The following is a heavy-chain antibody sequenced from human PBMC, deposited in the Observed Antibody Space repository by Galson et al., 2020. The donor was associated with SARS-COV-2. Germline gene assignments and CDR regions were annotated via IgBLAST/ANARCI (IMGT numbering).Heavy chain of an antibody. Sequence: SETLSLTCTVSGGSISSSYYWGWIRQPPGEGLEWLGIISYSGSSYYNPSLKSRATMSVDTSMNQFSLKLTSVTAAYTAVYYCARRGGSGYGSGWFDPWGQGTLVTVSS. CDR2: ISYSGSS. D-gene: IGHD5-12*01. J-gene: IGHJ5*02. V-gene: IGHV4-39*01. CDR3: ARRGGSGYGSGWFDP. CDR1: GGSISSSYY.